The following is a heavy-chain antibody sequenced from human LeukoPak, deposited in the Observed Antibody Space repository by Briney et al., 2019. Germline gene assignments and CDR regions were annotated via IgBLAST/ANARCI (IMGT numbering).Heavy chain of an antibody. V-gene: IGHV1-24*01. CDR3: ATGDINTLPDRYYFYMDV. Sequence: GASVKVSCKVSGYTLTELSIHWVRQAPGKGLEWMGGFDPEDGETIYAQKFQGRVTMTEDTSTDTAYMELSSLRSEDTAVYYCATGDINTLPDRYYFYMDVWGEGTTVTVSS. J-gene: IGHJ6*03. CDR1: GYTLTELS. D-gene: IGHD2-15*01. CDR2: FDPEDGET.